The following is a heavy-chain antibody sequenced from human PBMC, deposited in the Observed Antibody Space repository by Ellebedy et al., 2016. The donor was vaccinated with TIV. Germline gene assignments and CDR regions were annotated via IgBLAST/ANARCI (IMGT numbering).Heavy chain of an antibody. V-gene: IGHV3-53*01. Sequence: PGGSLRLSCAASGFTVRSNSMSWVRQAPGKGLEWVSVIETGGNTYYADSVKGRFTISRDNAKNTLYLQMNGLRAEDTAVYYCAREVWYPASWGQGTLVTVSS. D-gene: IGHD6-13*01. CDR3: AREVWYPAS. CDR2: IETGGNT. CDR1: GFTVRSNS. J-gene: IGHJ4*02.